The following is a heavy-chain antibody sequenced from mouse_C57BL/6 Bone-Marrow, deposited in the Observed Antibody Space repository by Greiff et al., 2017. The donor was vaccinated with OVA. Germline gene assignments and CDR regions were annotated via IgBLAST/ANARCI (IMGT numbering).Heavy chain of an antibody. CDR2: IYPGSGST. V-gene: IGHV1-55*01. Sequence: QVQLQQPGAELVKPGASVKMSCKASGYTFTSYWITWVKQRPGQGLEWIGDIYPGSGSTNYNEKFKSKATLTVDTSSSTAYMQLSSLTSEDSAVYYCAKGNYYCLYWYFDVWGTGTTVTVSS. CDR1: GYTFTSYW. D-gene: IGHD1-1*01. CDR3: AKGNYYCLYWYFDV. J-gene: IGHJ1*03.